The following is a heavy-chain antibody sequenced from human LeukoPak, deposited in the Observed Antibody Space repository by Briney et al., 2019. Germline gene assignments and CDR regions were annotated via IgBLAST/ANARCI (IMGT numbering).Heavy chain of an antibody. CDR1: GGSISSYY. CDR2: IYYSGST. CDR3: ARVGVVFDY. D-gene: IGHD3-3*01. J-gene: IGHJ4*02. V-gene: IGHV4-59*01. Sequence: SETLSLTCTVSGGSISSYYWSWIRQRPGKGLEWVGHIYYSGSTNYNPSLKSRATISVDTSKTQCSLKLSSVTAADTAVYYCARVGVVFDYWGQGTLVTVSS.